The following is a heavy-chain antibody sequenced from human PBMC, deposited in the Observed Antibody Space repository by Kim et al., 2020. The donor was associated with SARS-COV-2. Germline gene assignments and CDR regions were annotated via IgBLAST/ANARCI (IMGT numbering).Heavy chain of an antibody. J-gene: IGHJ5*01. CDR2: ITTGGGV. D-gene: IGHD1-26*01. CDR3: ATEVVGPPGWFDS. CDR1: GFTFSSYE. Sequence: GGSLRHSCAASGFTFSSYEMNWVRQAPGEGLEWISHITTGGGVYYADSVKGRFTTSRDNAKNSLYLQMNTLRAEDTAIYYCATEVVGPPGWFDSWGQGTLVTVSS. V-gene: IGHV3-48*03.